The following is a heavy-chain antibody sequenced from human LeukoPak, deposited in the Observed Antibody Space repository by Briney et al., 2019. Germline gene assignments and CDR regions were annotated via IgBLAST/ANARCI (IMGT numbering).Heavy chain of an antibody. V-gene: IGHV4-34*01. CDR3: ARGQIAIVVVPAARGPHDY. CDR1: GGSFSGYY. Sequence: SETLSLTCAVYGGSFSGYYWSWIRQPPGKGLEWIGEINHSGSTNYNPSLKSRVTISVDTSKNQFSLKLSSVTAADTAVYYCARGQIAIVVVPAARGPHDYWGQGTLVTVSS. CDR2: INHSGST. D-gene: IGHD2-2*01. J-gene: IGHJ4*02.